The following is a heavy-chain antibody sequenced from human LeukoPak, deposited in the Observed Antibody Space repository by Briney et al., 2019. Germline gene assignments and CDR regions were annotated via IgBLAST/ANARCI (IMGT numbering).Heavy chain of an antibody. D-gene: IGHD5-12*01. Sequence: ASVKVSCKTSGYTFSRHGITWVRQAPGQGLEWMGWINPNSGGTNYAQKFQGRVTMTRDTSISTAYMELSRLRSDDTAVYYCARGRSPRKAVAIYDYWGQGTLVTVSS. CDR1: GYTFSRHG. CDR3: ARGRSPRKAVAIYDY. V-gene: IGHV1-2*02. CDR2: INPNSGGT. J-gene: IGHJ4*02.